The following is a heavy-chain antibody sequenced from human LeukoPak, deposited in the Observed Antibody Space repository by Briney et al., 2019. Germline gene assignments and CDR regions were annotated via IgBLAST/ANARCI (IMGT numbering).Heavy chain of an antibody. J-gene: IGHJ6*04. CDR1: GFRFNSYG. CDR3: AELGITMIGGV. D-gene: IGHD3-10*02. V-gene: IGHV3-48*04. CDR2: ISSSGSTI. Sequence: PGGSLRLSCAASGFRFNSYGMTWVRQAPGKGLEWVSYISSSGSTIYYADSVKGRFTISRDNAKNSLYLQMNSLRAEDTAVYYCAELGITMIGGVWGKGTTVTISS.